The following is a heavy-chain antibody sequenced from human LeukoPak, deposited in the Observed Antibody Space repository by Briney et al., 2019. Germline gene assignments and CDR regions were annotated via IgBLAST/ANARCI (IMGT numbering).Heavy chain of an antibody. Sequence: RGSLRLSCTVSGFTVSSNPWSWVRQAPGKVLEWVSFIYSGGDTHYSDSVKGRFTISRDNSKNTLYLQMNSLRAEDTAIYYCSRRAGEYSHPYDYWGQGTLVTVSS. J-gene: IGHJ4*02. D-gene: IGHD2-15*01. CDR2: IYSGGDT. CDR1: GFTVSSNP. CDR3: SRRAGEYSHPYDY. V-gene: IGHV3-53*01.